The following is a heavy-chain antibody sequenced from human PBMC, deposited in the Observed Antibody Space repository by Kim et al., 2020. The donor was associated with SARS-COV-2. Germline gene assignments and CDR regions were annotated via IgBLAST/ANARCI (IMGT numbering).Heavy chain of an antibody. J-gene: IGHJ4*02. V-gene: IGHV3-48*03. CDR2: ISSSGSTI. D-gene: IGHD5-18*01. CDR1: GFTFSSYE. Sequence: GGSLRLSCAASGFTFSSYEMNWVRQAPGKGLEWVSYISSSGSTIYYADSVKGLFTISRDNAKNSLYLQMNSLRAEDTAVYYCARAGYSYGDAADYWGQGALVTVSS. CDR3: ARAGYSYGDAADY.